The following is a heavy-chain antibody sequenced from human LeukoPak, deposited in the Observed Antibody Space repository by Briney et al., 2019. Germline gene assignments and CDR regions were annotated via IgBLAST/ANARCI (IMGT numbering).Heavy chain of an antibody. J-gene: IGHJ3*02. CDR2: VYYSGTS. V-gene: IGHV4-39*01. Sequence: PSETLPLTCVVSGGSIRNSIYYWGWIRQPPGEGLEWIGNVYYSGTSDYNPSLKSRVTISVDTSKNQFSLNLNSVTATDTAMYYCARLGGAVMLANAFDIWGQGAMVTVSS. D-gene: IGHD1-26*01. CDR3: ARLGGAVMLANAFDI. CDR1: GGSIRNSIYY.